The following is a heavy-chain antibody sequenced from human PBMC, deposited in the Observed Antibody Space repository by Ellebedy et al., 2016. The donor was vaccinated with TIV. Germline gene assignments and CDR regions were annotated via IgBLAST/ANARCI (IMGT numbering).Heavy chain of an antibody. CDR2: IYSGGST. V-gene: IGHV3-53*01. Sequence: GESLKISCVASGFPVSNHYMSWVRQAPGKGLEWVSLIYSGGSTYYADSVKGRFTISRDNSKNTLYLQMNSLRAEDTALYYCASRTRGDYPYFDYWGQGTLVTVSS. J-gene: IGHJ4*02. D-gene: IGHD4-17*01. CDR1: GFPVSNHY. CDR3: ASRTRGDYPYFDY.